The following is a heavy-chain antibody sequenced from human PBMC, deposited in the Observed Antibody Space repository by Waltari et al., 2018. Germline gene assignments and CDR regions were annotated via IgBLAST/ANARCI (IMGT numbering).Heavy chain of an antibody. CDR3: ARGPGGYSGFFDY. Sequence: QVQLVESGGGVVQPGGSLRLPCAASGFCLSSYAIFWVRQAPGKGLEWVSLISFDGTTKNHADSVRGRFTISRDSSKVYLEMNSLRPEDTAIYYCARGPGGYSGFFDYWGQGILVTVSS. CDR1: GFCLSSYA. D-gene: IGHD5-12*01. J-gene: IGHJ4*02. V-gene: IGHV3-30*03. CDR2: ISFDGTTK.